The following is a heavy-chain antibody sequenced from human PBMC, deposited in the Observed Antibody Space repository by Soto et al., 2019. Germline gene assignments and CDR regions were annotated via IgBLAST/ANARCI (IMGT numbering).Heavy chain of an antibody. J-gene: IGHJ3*02. D-gene: IGHD3-22*01. V-gene: IGHV3-64D*06. CDR1: GFTFSTYA. CDR3: VKYYFDSSGYYGLNAFDI. Sequence: RLSCLASGFTFSTYAMHWVRQAPGKGLEYVSTISSNGGSTYYADSVKGRFTISRDNSKNTLYLQMSSLRAEDTAVYYCVKYYFDSSGYYGLNAFDIWGQGTMVTVSS. CDR2: ISSNGGST.